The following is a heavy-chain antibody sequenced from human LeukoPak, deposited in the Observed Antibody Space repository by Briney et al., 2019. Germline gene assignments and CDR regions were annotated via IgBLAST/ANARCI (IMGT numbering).Heavy chain of an antibody. D-gene: IGHD3-10*01. CDR1: GFTFSSYA. V-gene: IGHV3-30*04. J-gene: IGHJ1*01. CDR2: ISYDGSNK. CDR3: ARDAAYYMKLDHAEYFQH. Sequence: GGSLRLSCAASGFTFSSYAMHWVRQAPGKGLGWVAVISYDGSNKYYADSVKGRFTISRDNSKNTLYLQMNSLRAEDTAVYYCARDAAYYMKLDHAEYFQHWGQGTLVTVSS.